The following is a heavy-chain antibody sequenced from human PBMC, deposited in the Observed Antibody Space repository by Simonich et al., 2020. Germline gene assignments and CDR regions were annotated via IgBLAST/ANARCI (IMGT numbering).Heavy chain of an antibody. D-gene: IGHD7-27*01. CDR2: NNPTRGGK. Sequence: QVQLVQSGAEVKKPGASVKVSCKASGYTFTGSYIDWVRQAPGQGLEWMGWNNPTRGGKNYAQKFQGRVTMTRDTSISTAYMELSRLRSDDTAVYYCARGRLTGDKGAFDIWGQGTMVTVSS. J-gene: IGHJ3*02. V-gene: IGHV1-2*02. CDR1: GYTFTGSY. CDR3: ARGRLTGDKGAFDI.